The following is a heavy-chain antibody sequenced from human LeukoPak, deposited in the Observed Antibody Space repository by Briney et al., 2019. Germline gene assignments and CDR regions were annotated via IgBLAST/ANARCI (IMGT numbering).Heavy chain of an antibody. D-gene: IGHD3-10*01. J-gene: IGHJ4*02. Sequence: SENLSRNSAVYGGSFSGYYWSWIRQPPGQGLVWIGYIDYSGSTNDNPSLKSRATITVDTSKNQVSPELSSVTAADTAVYYCARDSGGSGSFDYWGQGTLVTVSS. V-gene: IGHV4-34*11. CDR1: GGSFSGYY. CDR3: ARDSGGSGSFDY. CDR2: IDYSGST.